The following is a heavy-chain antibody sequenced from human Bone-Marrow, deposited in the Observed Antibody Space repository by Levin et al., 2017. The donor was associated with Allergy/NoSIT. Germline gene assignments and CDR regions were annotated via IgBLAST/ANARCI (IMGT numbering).Heavy chain of an antibody. CDR2: ISFDGSSK. J-gene: IGHJ4*02. CDR3: AKEGYFGSGDYYNNGIDQ. V-gene: IGHV3-30*18. CDR1: GFTFSPFG. Sequence: GGSLRLSCAASGFTFSPFGMHWVRQAPGKGLEWVAVISFDGSSKYYADSVKGRFIISRDNSKNTLYLQMNSLRAEDTAVYYCAKEGYFGSGDYYNNGIDQWGQGTLVTVSS. D-gene: IGHD3-10*01.